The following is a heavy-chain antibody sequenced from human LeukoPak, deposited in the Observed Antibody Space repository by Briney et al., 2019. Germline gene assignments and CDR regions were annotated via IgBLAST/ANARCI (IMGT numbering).Heavy chain of an antibody. J-gene: IGHJ4*02. Sequence: PGGSLRLSCAASGFTFSSYSMNWVRQAPGKGLEWVSYISSSSSTIYYADSVKGRFTISRDNAKNSLYLQMNSLRAEDTAVYYCARGDVWFGELLSGEADYWGQGTLVTVSS. D-gene: IGHD3-10*01. CDR2: ISSSSSTI. CDR1: GFTFSSYS. V-gene: IGHV3-48*01. CDR3: ARGDVWFGELLSGEADY.